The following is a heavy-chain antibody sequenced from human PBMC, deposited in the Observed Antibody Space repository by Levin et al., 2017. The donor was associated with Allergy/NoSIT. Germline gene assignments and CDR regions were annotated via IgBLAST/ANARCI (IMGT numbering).Heavy chain of an antibody. D-gene: IGHD3-3*01. CDR3: AKVGRFLEGLHFDY. J-gene: IGHJ4*02. CDR2: ISGSGGST. V-gene: IGHV3-23*01. Sequence: GESLKISCAACGFTFSSYAMSWVRQAPGKGLEWVSAISGSGGSTYYADSVKGRFTISRDNSKNTLYLQMNSLRAEDTAVYYCAKVGRFLEGLHFDYWGQGTLVTVSS. CDR1: GFTFSSYA.